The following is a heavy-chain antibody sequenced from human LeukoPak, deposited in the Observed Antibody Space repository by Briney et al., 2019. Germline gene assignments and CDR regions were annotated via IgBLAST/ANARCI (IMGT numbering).Heavy chain of an antibody. Sequence: SETLSLTCTVSGGSISGGGYYWIWIRQHPGEGRVWIGYIYYSGSTDYNPSLKSRLSMTVDMSNNRFSLSLSSVTAADTAVYFCARGRIASGIKGTHFESWGEGTLVTVSS. D-gene: IGHD1-14*01. CDR1: GGSISGGGYY. CDR3: ARGRIASGIKGTHFES. J-gene: IGHJ4*02. V-gene: IGHV4-31*03. CDR2: IYYSGST.